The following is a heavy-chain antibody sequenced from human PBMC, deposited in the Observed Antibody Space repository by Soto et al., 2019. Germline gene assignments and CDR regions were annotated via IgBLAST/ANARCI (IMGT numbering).Heavy chain of an antibody. Sequence: GGSLRLSCSASGFTINTYTMGWVRLAPGKGLEWVSTIFSGMGNTKYADSVAGRFSISRDNSKNIMYLQMNSLRVEDTAVYYCARDYNDFWSGHFDYWCQGALVTVSS. D-gene: IGHD3-3*01. CDR2: IFSGMGNT. V-gene: IGHV3-23*01. CDR1: GFTINTYT. J-gene: IGHJ4*02. CDR3: ARDYNDFWSGHFDY.